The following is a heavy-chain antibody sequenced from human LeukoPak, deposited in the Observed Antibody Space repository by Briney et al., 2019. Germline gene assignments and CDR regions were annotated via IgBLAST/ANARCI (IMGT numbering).Heavy chain of an antibody. Sequence: GGSLRLSCAASGFTFSSYAVNWVRQAPGKGLEWVSSISRSGGSTYYADSVKGRFTISRDNSKSTLHLQMNSLRAEDTAVYYCAKSRGGGGLLFIDYWGQGTLVTVSS. CDR3: AKSRGGGGLLFIDY. V-gene: IGHV3-23*01. D-gene: IGHD3-10*01. CDR1: GFTFSSYA. CDR2: ISRSGGST. J-gene: IGHJ4*02.